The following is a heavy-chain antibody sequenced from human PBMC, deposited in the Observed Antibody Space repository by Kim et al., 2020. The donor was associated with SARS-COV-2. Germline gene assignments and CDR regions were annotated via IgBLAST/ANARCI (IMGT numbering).Heavy chain of an antibody. D-gene: IGHD4-17*01. CDR2: IYHSGST. J-gene: IGHJ4*02. CDR3: ARVADYGDYDTKYYFDY. CDR1: GYSISSGYY. Sequence: SETLSLTCTVSGYSISSGYYWGWIRQPPGKGLEWIGSIYHSGSTYYNPSLKSRVTISVDTSKNQFSLKLSSVTAADTAVYYCARVADYGDYDTKYYFDYCGQGTLVTVSS. V-gene: IGHV4-38-2*02.